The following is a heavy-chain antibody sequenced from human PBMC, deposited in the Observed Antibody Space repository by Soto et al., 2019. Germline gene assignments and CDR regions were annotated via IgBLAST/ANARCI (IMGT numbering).Heavy chain of an antibody. CDR1: GGSISSSSYY. CDR3: ARQIYDSSGYYYAY. CDR2: IYSLGTT. V-gene: IGHV4-39*01. D-gene: IGHD3-22*01. J-gene: IGHJ4*02. Sequence: QMQLQESGPGLVKPSETLSLTCTVSGGSISSSSYYWGWIRQPPGQGLEWLGTIYSLGTTYSNPSLKSRVTISVDKSKSQLFLKLSSVTAPDTAVYYCARQIYDSSGYYYAYWGQGTVVTVSS.